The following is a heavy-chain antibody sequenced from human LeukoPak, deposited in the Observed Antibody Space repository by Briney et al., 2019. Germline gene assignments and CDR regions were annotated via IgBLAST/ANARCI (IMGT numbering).Heavy chain of an antibody. CDR3: ARTYCAEDCSIRYFDY. J-gene: IGHJ4*02. D-gene: IGHD2-21*02. Sequence: SVKVSCKASGGTFSNYAISWVRQAPGQGLEWMGGIIPIFGTANYAQKFQGRVTLTRDKSTSTVYMELSSLTSDDTAVYYCARTYCAEDCSIRYFDYWGQGTLVTVSP. CDR2: IIPIFGTA. V-gene: IGHV1-69*05. CDR1: GGTFSNYA.